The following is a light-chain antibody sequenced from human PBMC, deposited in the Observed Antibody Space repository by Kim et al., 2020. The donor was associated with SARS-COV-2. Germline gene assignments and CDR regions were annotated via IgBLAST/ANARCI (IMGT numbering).Light chain of an antibody. CDR1: SFNIGNND. V-gene: IGLV1-51*01. CDR3: VTWDRSLSAVV. J-gene: IGLJ2*01. Sequence: QSVLTQPPSVSAAPGQKVTISCSGSFNIGNNDVSWYQQFPRTAPKLLIYDNNKRPSGIPDRFSGSKSGMSATLGITGLQTGDEADYYCVTWDRSLSAVVFGGGTQLTVL. CDR2: DNN.